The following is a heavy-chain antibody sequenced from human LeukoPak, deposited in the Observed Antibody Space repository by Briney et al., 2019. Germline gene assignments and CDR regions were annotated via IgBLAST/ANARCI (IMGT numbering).Heavy chain of an antibody. CDR3: ARDAVTYNLFDP. D-gene: IGHD5-18*01. CDR2: IKPDGIEE. J-gene: IGHJ5*02. V-gene: IGHV3-7*01. CDR1: GFPFTSYW. Sequence: PGGSLRLSCAASGFPFTSYWMSWVRQAPGKGLEWVANIKPDGIEEYYVDSVKGRFTISRDNAKNSLYLQMNSLRAEDTALYYCARDAVTYNLFDPWGQGTLVTVSS.